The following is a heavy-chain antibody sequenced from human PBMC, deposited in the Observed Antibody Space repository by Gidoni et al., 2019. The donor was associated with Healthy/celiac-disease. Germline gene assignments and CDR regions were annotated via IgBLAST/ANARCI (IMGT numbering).Heavy chain of an antibody. V-gene: IGHV1-8*01. CDR3: AREYGSASGVDY. Sequence: QVQLVQSGTEVKKPGASVKVSCKASGYTFTSYAIHWGRQATGQGPEWLGWMNPNSGNRGYAQKFQGRVTMTRNTSIRTAYMELSSLRSEDTAVYYCAREYGSASGVDYWGQGTLVTVSS. CDR2: MNPNSGNR. CDR1: GYTFTSYA. J-gene: IGHJ4*02. D-gene: IGHD3-10*01.